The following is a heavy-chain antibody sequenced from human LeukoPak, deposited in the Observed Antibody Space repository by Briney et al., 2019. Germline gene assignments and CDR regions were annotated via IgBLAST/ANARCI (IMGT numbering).Heavy chain of an antibody. V-gene: IGHV3-74*01. CDR3: ARDVYGDSYFDY. CDR1: GFTFSSYW. D-gene: IGHD4-17*01. CDR2: INSDGSST. Sequence: PAGGSLRLSCAASGFTFSSYWMHCVRQAPGKGLVWVSRINSDGSSTSYADSVKGRFTISRDNAKNTLYLQMNSLRAEDTAVYYCARDVYGDSYFDYWGQGTLVTVSS. J-gene: IGHJ4*02.